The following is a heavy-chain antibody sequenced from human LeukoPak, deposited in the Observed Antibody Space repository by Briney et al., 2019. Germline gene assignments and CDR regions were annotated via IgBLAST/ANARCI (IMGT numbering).Heavy chain of an antibody. CDR1: GFSFSDYY. V-gene: IGHV3-11*01. Sequence: GGSLRLSCAASGFSFSDYYMSWIRQAPGKGLEWVSYITHSGSTMYYADSVKGRFTISRDNAKNSLYLQMNSLRAEDTAVYYCARGGYCSSTSCWVGGYYYYYMDVWGKGTTVTVSS. J-gene: IGHJ6*03. D-gene: IGHD2-2*01. CDR3: ARGGYCSSTSCWVGGYYYYYMDV. CDR2: ITHSGSTM.